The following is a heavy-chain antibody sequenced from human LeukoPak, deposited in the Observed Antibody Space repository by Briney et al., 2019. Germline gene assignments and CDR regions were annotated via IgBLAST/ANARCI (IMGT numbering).Heavy chain of an antibody. CDR3: AKDKTYYYDTSGHYPKFDY. CDR2: ISGSGGST. Sequence: GGSLRLSCAASGFTFSSYAMSWVRQAPGKGLEWVSGISGSGGSTYYADSVKGRFTISRDNSKNTLYLQMNSLRAEDTAVYYCAKDKTYYYDTSGHYPKFDYWGQGTLVSVSS. CDR1: GFTFSSYA. D-gene: IGHD3-22*01. J-gene: IGHJ4*02. V-gene: IGHV3-23*01.